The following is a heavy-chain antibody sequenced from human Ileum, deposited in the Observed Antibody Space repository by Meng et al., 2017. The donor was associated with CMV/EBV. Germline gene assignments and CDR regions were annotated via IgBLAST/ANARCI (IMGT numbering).Heavy chain of an antibody. CDR2: MYDSGTT. CDR3: AGDGGYSDP. V-gene: IGHV3-66*01. CDR1: GFTISDNS. D-gene: IGHD2-21*01. J-gene: IGHJ5*02. Sequence: QLVGSGGGLVQPGGSLRLSCAASGFTISDNSMNWVRQAPGKGPEWVSLMYDSGTTKYADSVKGRFTISRDNSKNTLYLQMNSLRVEDTAVYCCAGDGGYSDPWGQGTLVTVSS.